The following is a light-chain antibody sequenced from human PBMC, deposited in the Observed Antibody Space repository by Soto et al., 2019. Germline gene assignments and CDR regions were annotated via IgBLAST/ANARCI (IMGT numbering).Light chain of an antibody. J-gene: IGKJ4*01. CDR2: GAS. CDR1: ETVRNTF. Sequence: DIVLTQSPDTLSLSPGERATLSCRASETVRNTFLAWYQQRPGQAPRLLIYGASSRATGIPDRFSGSGSGTDFTLTISRLEPEDFALYFCQQYASSPLTFGGGSKVEIK. V-gene: IGKV3-20*01. CDR3: QQYASSPLT.